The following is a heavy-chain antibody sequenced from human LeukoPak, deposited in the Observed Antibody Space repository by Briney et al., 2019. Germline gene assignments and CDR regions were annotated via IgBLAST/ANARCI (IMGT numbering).Heavy chain of an antibody. V-gene: IGHV5-10-1*01. CDR1: GYNFTNYW. Sequence: GESLKISCKGSGYNFTNYWITWVRQMPGKGLEWMGRIDPSDSYTNYSPSFQGHVTISADKSISTAFLQWISLKASDTAMYYCARQQLNQYYGVDVWGQGTTVTVSS. D-gene: IGHD1-1*01. CDR3: ARQQLNQYYGVDV. J-gene: IGHJ6*02. CDR2: IDPSDSYT.